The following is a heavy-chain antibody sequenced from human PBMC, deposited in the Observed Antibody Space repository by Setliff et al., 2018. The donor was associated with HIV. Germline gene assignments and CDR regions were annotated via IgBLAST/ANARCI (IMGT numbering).Heavy chain of an antibody. V-gene: IGHV1-3*01. CDR1: GYTFTSYV. J-gene: IGHJ4*02. Sequence: ASVKVSCKASGYTFTSYVIHWVRQAPGQRLEWMGWINVGNGNTKYSQNLQGRVTITRDTSASTAYMELSSLRSEHTAVYYCARGITAAGTGFGYWGQGTLVTVSS. CDR3: ARGITAAGTGFGY. CDR2: INVGNGNT. D-gene: IGHD6-13*01.